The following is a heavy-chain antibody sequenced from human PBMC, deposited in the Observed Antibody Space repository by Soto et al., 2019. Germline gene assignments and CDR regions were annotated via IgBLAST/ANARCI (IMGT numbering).Heavy chain of an antibody. CDR1: VFTFSIYG. CDR3: AKESSSWLVDY. CDR2: ISYHGSNK. J-gene: IGHJ4*02. V-gene: IGHV3-30*18. Sequence: PWGSLRLSCAASVFTFSIYGMRWVRQAPGKGLEWVAAISYHGSNKYYADSVKGRFTISRDNSKNTLYLQMNSLRAEDTAVYYCAKESSSWLVDYWGQGTLVTVSS. D-gene: IGHD6-13*01.